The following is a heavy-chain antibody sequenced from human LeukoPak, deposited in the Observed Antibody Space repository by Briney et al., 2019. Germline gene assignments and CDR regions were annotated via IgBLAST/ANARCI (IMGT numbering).Heavy chain of an antibody. CDR3: AKDFKQLVLSAFDI. J-gene: IGHJ3*02. D-gene: IGHD6-13*01. CDR2: ISYDGSNK. CDR1: GFTFSSYA. Sequence: GGSLRLSCAASGFTFSSYAMHWVRQAPGKGLEWVAVISYDGSNKYYADSVKGRFTISRDNSKNTLYLQMNSLRAEDTAVYYCAKDFKQLVLSAFDIWGQGTMVTVSS. V-gene: IGHV3-30-3*01.